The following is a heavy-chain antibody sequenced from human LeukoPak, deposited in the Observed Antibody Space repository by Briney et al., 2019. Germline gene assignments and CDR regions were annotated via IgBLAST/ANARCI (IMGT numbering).Heavy chain of an antibody. CDR3: ARRAFDSSTYYYGSYFDH. J-gene: IGHJ4*02. D-gene: IGHD3-22*01. CDR2: NYPADSDT. V-gene: IGHV5-51*01. CDR1: GYSFTSYW. Sequence: GESLKISCKGSGYSFTSYWIAWVRQMPGKGLELMGINYPADSDTRYSPSFQGQVTISDDKSITTAYLQLNSLKATDTAMYYCARRAFDSSTYYYGSYFDHWGQGTLVTVSS.